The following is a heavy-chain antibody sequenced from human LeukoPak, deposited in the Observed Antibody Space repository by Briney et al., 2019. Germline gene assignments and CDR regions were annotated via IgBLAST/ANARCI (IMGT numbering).Heavy chain of an antibody. CDR1: GFTFDDYA. CDR3: AKASTQYYDSSVSMDV. V-gene: IGHV3-9*01. CDR2: INWNSGGI. J-gene: IGHJ6*03. D-gene: IGHD3-22*01. Sequence: GGSLRLSCAASGFTFDDYAMYWVRQPPGKGLEWVSGINWNSGGIGYADSVKGRFTISRDNAKNSLCLQMNSLGPEDTALYYCAKASTQYYDSSVSMDVWGKGTTVTVSS.